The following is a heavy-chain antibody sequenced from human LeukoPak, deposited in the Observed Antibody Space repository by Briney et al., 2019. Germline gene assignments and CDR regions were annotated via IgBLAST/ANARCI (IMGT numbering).Heavy chain of an antibody. CDR1: GFTFSSYA. J-gene: IGHJ6*02. V-gene: IGHV3-30*18. Sequence: GGSLRLSCSASGFTFSSYAMHWVRQAPGKGLEWVAVISYDGSNKYYADSVKGRFTISRDNSKNTLYLQMNSLRAEDTAVYYCAKQEAYYDFWSGPYHYYGMDVWGQGTTVTVSS. CDR3: AKQEAYYDFWSGPYHYYGMDV. CDR2: ISYDGSNK. D-gene: IGHD3-3*01.